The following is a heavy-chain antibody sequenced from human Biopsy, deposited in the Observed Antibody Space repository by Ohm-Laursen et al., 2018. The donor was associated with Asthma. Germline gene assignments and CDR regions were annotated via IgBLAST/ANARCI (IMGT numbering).Heavy chain of an antibody. Sequence: QTLSLTWTVSGDSIDSGDYSWTWIRQSPGVGLEWIGYIYRNGDTYYNPTLKNRVTISIDRSKNQFSLRLRSVTAADTAVYYCARGWNCGGDCYSLDSWGQGTLVTVSS. V-gene: IGHV4-30-2*06. CDR1: GDSIDSGDYS. J-gene: IGHJ4*02. CDR2: IYRNGDT. CDR3: ARGWNCGGDCYSLDS. D-gene: IGHD2-21*02.